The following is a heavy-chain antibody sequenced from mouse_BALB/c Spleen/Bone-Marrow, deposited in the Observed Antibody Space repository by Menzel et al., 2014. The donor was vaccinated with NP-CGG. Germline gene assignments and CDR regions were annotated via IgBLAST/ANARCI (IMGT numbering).Heavy chain of an antibody. D-gene: IGHD2-4*01. V-gene: IGHV5-9-2*01. CDR3: ARHAYYDQTEVSFVY. CDR2: ISGGGSYT. CDR1: GFIFNSYG. J-gene: IGHJ3*01. Sequence: EVKLVESGGGLVKSGGSLKLSWAASGFIFNSYGMSWVRQTPEKRLEWVATISGGGSYTFYPDSVKGRFTISRDNAKNNLYLQLSSLRSEDTALYYCARHAYYDQTEVSFVYWGQGTLVTVSA.